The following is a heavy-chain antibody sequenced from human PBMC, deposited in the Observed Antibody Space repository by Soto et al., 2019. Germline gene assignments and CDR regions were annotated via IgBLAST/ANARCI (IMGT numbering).Heavy chain of an antibody. CDR2: IKQDGSEK. CDR1: GFTFSSYW. J-gene: IGHJ4*02. V-gene: IGHV3-7*03. CDR3: ARDRQQPISEHKFDY. D-gene: IGHD6-13*01. Sequence: HPVGSLRLSCAAPGFTFSSYWMSWVRQAPGKGLEWVANIKQDGSEKYYVDSVKGRFTISRDNAKNSLYLQMNSLRAEDTAVYYCARDRQQPISEHKFDYWGQGTLVTVSS.